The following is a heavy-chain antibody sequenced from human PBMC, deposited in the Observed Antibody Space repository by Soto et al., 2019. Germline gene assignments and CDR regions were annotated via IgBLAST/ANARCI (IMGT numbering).Heavy chain of an antibody. J-gene: IGHJ6*02. Sequence: QVQLVQSGAEVKKPGASVKVSCKSSGYTFSMSGISWVRQAPGQGLEWMGWISGYNGNTNYEQKFQDRVTMTTDTSTNTAYMELRSLRSDDTAVYYCAREGPRPYYYYGMDVWGLGTTVTVSS. CDR1: GYTFSMSG. CDR3: AREGPRPYYYYGMDV. CDR2: ISGYNGNT. V-gene: IGHV1-18*01.